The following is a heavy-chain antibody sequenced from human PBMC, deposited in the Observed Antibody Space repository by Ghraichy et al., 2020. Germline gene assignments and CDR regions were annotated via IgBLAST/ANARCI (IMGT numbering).Heavy chain of an antibody. CDR1: GFTFSSYN. J-gene: IGHJ4*02. D-gene: IGHD3-22*01. CDR2: ISSSYNDR. V-gene: IGHV3-21*06. CDR3: AAHYYDTSGMDF. Sequence: GALRLSCEASGFTFSSYNMNWVRQAPGKGLEWISSISSSYNDRYYADSVKGRFTISRDNAKNSLFLQMNSLRVEDTAVYYCAAHYYDTSGMDFWGQGTLVTVSS.